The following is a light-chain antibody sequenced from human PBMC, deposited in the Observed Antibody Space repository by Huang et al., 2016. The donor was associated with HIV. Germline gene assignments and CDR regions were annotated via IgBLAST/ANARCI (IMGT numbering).Light chain of an antibody. V-gene: IGKV3-20*01. Sequence: EIVLTQYPGTLSLSPGERATLSCRASQSVSSSYLAWYQQKPGQAPRLLIYGASSRATGIPDRFIGSGSGTDFTLTISRLDPEDVAVYFCQQYGSSPLGTFGQGTKLEIK. CDR2: GAS. CDR3: QQYGSSPLGT. J-gene: IGKJ2*01. CDR1: QSVSSSY.